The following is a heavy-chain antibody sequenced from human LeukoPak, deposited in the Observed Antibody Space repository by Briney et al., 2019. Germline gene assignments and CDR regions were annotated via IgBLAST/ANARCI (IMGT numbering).Heavy chain of an antibody. CDR1: GFTFSTYS. CDR2: ITDDSNTM. J-gene: IGHJ4*02. CDR3: VARGGWARFDY. V-gene: IGHV3-48*04. D-gene: IGHD6-19*01. Sequence: GGSLRLSCAASGFTFSTYSMNWVRQAPGKGLEWISYITDDSNTMYYVDSVKGRFTISRDNTKNSLYLQMNSLRAEDTAAYYCVARGGWARFDYWGQGTLVTVSS.